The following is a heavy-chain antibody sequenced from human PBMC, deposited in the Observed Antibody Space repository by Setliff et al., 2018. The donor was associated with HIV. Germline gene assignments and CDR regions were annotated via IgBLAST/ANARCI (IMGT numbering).Heavy chain of an antibody. J-gene: IGHJ4*02. CDR1: GGSISSGSYY. CDR3: ARGGIQLPDF. V-gene: IGHV4-31*03. CDR2: LYFRGTT. D-gene: IGHD1-1*01. Sequence: SDTLSLTCTVSGGSISSGSYYWSWIRQHPGKGLEYIGCLYFRGTTHYNPSLKSRVDISVDASNNQFSLHLSSVTAADTAVYFCARGGIQLPDFWGQGRLVTVSS.